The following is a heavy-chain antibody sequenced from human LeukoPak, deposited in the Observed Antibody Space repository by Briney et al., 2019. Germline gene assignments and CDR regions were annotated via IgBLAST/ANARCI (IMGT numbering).Heavy chain of an antibody. Sequence: GESLKISRQGSGYRFINFWIGWGRQTPGKGLEWMGIIHPGDSDTRYSPSFQGQVTISVDKSISTAYLQWSSLKASDTAMYYCARRGLVGYCSVGTCYDAFDIWGQGIMVTVSS. D-gene: IGHD2-15*01. J-gene: IGHJ3*02. CDR3: ARRGLVGYCSVGTCYDAFDI. V-gene: IGHV5-51*01. CDR2: IHPGDSDT. CDR1: GYRFINFW.